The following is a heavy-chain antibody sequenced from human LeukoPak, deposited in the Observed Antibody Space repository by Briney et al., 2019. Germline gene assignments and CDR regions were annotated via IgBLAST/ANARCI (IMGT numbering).Heavy chain of an antibody. D-gene: IGHD3-10*02. J-gene: IGHJ5*02. CDR3: TRELIGCSETVCSGA. CDR1: GNTFNRDA. CDR2: ITPRLGPG. Sequence: SVKVSCKASGNTFNRDALSWVRQAPGRGLEWMGGITPRLGPGNYAQKFQDRLSITADEITRTTYMEMRSLRSDDTAVYYCTRELIGCSETVCSGAWGQGTLVIVSS. V-gene: IGHV1-69*13.